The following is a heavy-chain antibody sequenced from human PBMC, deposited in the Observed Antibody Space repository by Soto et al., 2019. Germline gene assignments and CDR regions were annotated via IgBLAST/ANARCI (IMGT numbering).Heavy chain of an antibody. CDR3: ASGGELRRDYYYYGMDV. D-gene: IGHD1-26*01. CDR1: GYTFTSYA. V-gene: IGHV1-3*01. J-gene: IGHJ6*02. Sequence: QVQLVQSGAEVKKPGASVKVSCKASGYTFTSYAMHWVRQDPGQRLEWMGWINAGNGNTKYSQKFQGRVTITRDTSASTAYMELSSLRSEDTAVYYCASGGELRRDYYYYGMDVWGQGTTVTVSS. CDR2: INAGNGNT.